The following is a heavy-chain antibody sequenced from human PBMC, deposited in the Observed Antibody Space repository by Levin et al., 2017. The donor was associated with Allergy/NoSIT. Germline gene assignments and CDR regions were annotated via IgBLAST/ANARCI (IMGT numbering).Heavy chain of an antibody. Sequence: GESLKISCAASGFTFSSYAMSWVRQAPGKGLEWVSAISGSGGSTYYADSVKGRFTISRDNSKNTLYLQMNSLRAEDTAVYYCAKVEVEAVAVDYWGQGTLVTVSS. CDR3: AKVEVEAVAVDY. CDR1: GFTFSSYA. CDR2: ISGSGGST. V-gene: IGHV3-23*01. D-gene: IGHD6-19*01. J-gene: IGHJ4*02.